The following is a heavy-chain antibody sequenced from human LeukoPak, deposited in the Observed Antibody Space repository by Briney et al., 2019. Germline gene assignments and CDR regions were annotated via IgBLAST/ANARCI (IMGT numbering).Heavy chain of an antibody. CDR1: GGTFSSYA. V-gene: IGHV1-69*05. D-gene: IGHD5-24*01. CDR2: IIPIFGTA. CDR3: ARDFTDDGYNLWYFDL. J-gene: IGHJ2*01. Sequence: GASVKVSCKASGGTFSSYAISWVRQAPGQGLEWMGGIIPIFGTANYAQKFQGRVTITTDESTSTAYMELSSLRSEDTAVYYCARDFTDDGYNLWYFDLWGRGTLVTVSS.